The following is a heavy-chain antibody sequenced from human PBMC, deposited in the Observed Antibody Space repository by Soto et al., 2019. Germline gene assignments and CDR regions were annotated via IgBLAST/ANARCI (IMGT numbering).Heavy chain of an antibody. Sequence: QVQLQESGPGLVKPSETLSLTCTGSGGSISSYYWSWIRQPPRKGLEWIGYIYYSGSTNYNPSLQRRVTISVETSKNQFSLKLSSVTAAVTAVYYCARRDTVYGDYFSHWYFDLWGRGTLVTVSS. D-gene: IGHD4-17*01. J-gene: IGHJ2*01. CDR3: ARRDTVYGDYFSHWYFDL. V-gene: IGHV4-59*08. CDR1: GGSISSYY. CDR2: IYYSGST.